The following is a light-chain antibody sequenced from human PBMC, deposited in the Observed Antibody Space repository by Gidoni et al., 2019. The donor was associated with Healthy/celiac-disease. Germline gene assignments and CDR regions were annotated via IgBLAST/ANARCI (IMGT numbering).Light chain of an antibody. CDR1: SSDVGGYNY. CDR2: DVS. J-gene: IGLJ3*02. CDR3: CSYAGSYTFWV. V-gene: IGLV2-11*01. Sequence: QSALTQPRSGSGSPGPSVTISCTGTSSDVGGYNYVSWYHQHPAKAPKLMIYDVSNRPSGVPDRFSGSKSGNTASLTISGLQAEDEADYYCCSYAGSYTFWVFGGGTKLTVL.